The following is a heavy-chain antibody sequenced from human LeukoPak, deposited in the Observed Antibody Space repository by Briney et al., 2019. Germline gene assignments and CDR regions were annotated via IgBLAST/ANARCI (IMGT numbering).Heavy chain of an antibody. Sequence: PGGSLRLSCAASGFTFSSCIMNWVRQAPGKGLEWVSSISSSSYIYYADSVKGRFTISRDNAKNSLYQQMNSLRAEDTAVYYCARDSTARNIGFYYYDSSGSFDYWGQGTLVTVSS. J-gene: IGHJ4*02. CDR2: ISSSSYI. V-gene: IGHV3-21*01. CDR1: GFTFSSCI. CDR3: ARDSTARNIGFYYYDSSGSFDY. D-gene: IGHD3-22*01.